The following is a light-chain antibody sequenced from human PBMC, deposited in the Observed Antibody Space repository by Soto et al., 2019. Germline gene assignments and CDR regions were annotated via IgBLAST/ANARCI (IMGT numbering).Light chain of an antibody. V-gene: IGLV1-44*01. CDR2: SNN. Sequence: QSVLTQPPSASGTPGQRVTISCSGSSSNTGSNTVNWYQQLPGTAPKLLIYSNNQRASGVPDRFSGSKSGTSASLAISGLQSEDEADYYCAAWDDSLNGLVFGGGTKLTVL. J-gene: IGLJ2*01. CDR3: AAWDDSLNGLV. CDR1: SSNTGSNT.